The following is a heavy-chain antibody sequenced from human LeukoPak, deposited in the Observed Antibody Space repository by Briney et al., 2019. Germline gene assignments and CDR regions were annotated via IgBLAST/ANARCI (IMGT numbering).Heavy chain of an antibody. D-gene: IGHD2/OR15-2a*01. V-gene: IGHV3-74*01. J-gene: IGHJ4*02. CDR2: INSDGSWT. Sequence: GGSLRLSCAASGNYWMHWVRQVPGKGLVWVSHINSDGSWTSYADSVKGRFTISKDNAKNTVYLQMNSLRAEDTAVYYCVGFYETYWGRGTLVTVSS. CDR3: VGFYETY. CDR1: GNYW.